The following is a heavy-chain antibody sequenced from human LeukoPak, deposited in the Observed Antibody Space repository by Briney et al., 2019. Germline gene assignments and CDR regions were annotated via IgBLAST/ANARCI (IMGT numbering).Heavy chain of an antibody. Sequence: GWSLGRYCAASEYTLSRYGTCWGGHAPGRGLQSSAVICYHGSNNYYAESVIGRFTISRDNSKNTVYLQMTRLRAEDTAMYYCARAYSGSHDRLDYWGQGTLVTVSS. CDR3: ARAYSGSHDRLDY. V-gene: IGHV3-33*01. J-gene: IGHJ4*02. D-gene: IGHD1-26*01. CDR1: EYTLSRYG. CDR2: ICYHGSNN.